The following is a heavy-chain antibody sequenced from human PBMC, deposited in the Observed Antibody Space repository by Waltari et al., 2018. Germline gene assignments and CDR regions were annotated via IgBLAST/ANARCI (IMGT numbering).Heavy chain of an antibody. V-gene: IGHV3-23*04. J-gene: IGHJ4*02. D-gene: IGHD6-6*01. CDR2: ISGSVGRT. CDR1: GFTFSSYA. CDR3: AKDTPTRSSSPHY. Sequence: EVQLVESGGGLVQPGGSLRLSCAASGFTFSSYAMSWVRQAPGRGLEWVSAISGSVGRTSYADSVKGRFTISRDNSKNTLYLQMNSLRAEDTAVYYCAKDTPTRSSSPHYWGQGTLVTVSS.